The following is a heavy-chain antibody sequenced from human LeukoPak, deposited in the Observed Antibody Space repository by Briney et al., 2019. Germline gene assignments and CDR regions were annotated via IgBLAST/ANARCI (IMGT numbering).Heavy chain of an antibody. CDR2: ISYDGSNK. Sequence: GGSLRLSCAASGFTFSSYGMHWVRQAPGKGLEWVAVISYDGSNKYYADSVKGRFTISRDNSKNTLYLQMNSLRAEDTAVYYCAKDFGYGPTDYGGQGTLVTVSS. CDR1: GFTFSSYG. J-gene: IGHJ4*02. CDR3: AKDFGYGPTDY. V-gene: IGHV3-30*18. D-gene: IGHD5-18*01.